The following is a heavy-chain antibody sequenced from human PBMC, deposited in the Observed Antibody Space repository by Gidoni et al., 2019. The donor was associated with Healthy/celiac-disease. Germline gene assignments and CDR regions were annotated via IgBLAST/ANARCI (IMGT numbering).Heavy chain of an antibody. CDR2: IYYSGST. J-gene: IGHJ4*02. CDR1: GYPLSSSNW. Sequence: QVQLQESGTGLVKPSDTLSLTCALSGYPLSSSNWWGWIRQPPGKGLEWIGYIYYSGSTYYNPSLKSRVTMSVDTSKNQFSLKLSSVTAVDTAVYYCASLGGSRHTTNWGQGTLVTVSS. V-gene: IGHV4-28*01. D-gene: IGHD1-1*01. CDR3: ASLGGSRHTTN.